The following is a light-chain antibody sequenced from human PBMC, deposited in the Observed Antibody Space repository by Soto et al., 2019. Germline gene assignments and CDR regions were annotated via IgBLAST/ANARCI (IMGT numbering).Light chain of an antibody. V-gene: IGKV1-27*01. J-gene: IGKJ5*01. CDR2: SAS. Sequence: DIQMTQSPSSLSASVGDRITITCRASQDISNYLAWYQQKPGKVPKLLIYSASTLQSGVPSRFSGSGSGTDFTLTISRLQPEDVATYFCKKYNSALTFGQGTRLEIK. CDR1: QDISNY. CDR3: KKYNSALT.